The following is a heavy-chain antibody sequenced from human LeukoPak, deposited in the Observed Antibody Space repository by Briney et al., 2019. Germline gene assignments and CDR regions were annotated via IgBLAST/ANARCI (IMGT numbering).Heavy chain of an antibody. Sequence: SETLPLTCTVSGGSISSSSYYWGWIRQPPGKGLEWIGSISYSGSASYNPPLKSRLTISVDTSKNQLSLKVSSVTAADTAVYYCARPSSDGSYYYWGQGTLVTVSS. CDR1: GGSISSSSYY. V-gene: IGHV4-39*01. J-gene: IGHJ4*02. CDR3: ARPSSDGSYYY. CDR2: ISYSGSA. D-gene: IGHD1-26*01.